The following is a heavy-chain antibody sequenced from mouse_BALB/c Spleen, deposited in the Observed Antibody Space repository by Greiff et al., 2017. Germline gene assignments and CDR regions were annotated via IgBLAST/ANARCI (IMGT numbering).Heavy chain of an antibody. CDR3: ARGGLLRLDCFDY. Sequence: QVHVKQSGAELAKPGASVKMSCKASGYTFTSYWMHWVKQRPGQGLEWIGYINPSTGYTEYNQKFKDKATLTADKSSSTAYMQLSSLTSEDSAVYYCARGGLLRLDCFDYWGQGTTLTVSS. D-gene: IGHD1-2*01. V-gene: IGHV1-7*01. CDR2: INPSTGYT. CDR1: GYTFTSYW. J-gene: IGHJ2*01.